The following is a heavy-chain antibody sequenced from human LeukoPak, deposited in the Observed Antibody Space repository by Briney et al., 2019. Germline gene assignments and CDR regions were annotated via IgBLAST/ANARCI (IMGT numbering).Heavy chain of an antibody. CDR3: AGFGVYPY. V-gene: IGHV3-48*01. D-gene: IGHD5/OR15-5a*01. CDR1: GFTVKTYD. J-gene: IGHJ4*02. Sequence: PGGPLRLSCAVSGFTVKTYDMHWVRQAPGEGPEWIAYFGISGTIYYADSVRGRFTISRDNAKNSLFLQMNSLRVDDTAIYYCAGFGVYPYWGQGTPVTVSS. CDR2: FGISGTI.